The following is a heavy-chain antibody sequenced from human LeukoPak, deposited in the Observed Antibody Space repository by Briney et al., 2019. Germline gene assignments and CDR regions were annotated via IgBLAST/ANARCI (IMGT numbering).Heavy chain of an antibody. CDR2: ISSGGAST. CDR1: GFTFSDYG. J-gene: IGHJ4*02. V-gene: IGHV3-23*01. Sequence: GGSLRLSCAASGFTFSDYGMSWVRQAPGKGLEWASTISSGGASTYYADSVKGRFTISRDNSKNTLHLQMNSLRAEDTVVYYCAKQDGLGTYQYDFDYRGQGTLVTVSS. D-gene: IGHD1-26*01. CDR3: AKQDGLGTYQYDFDY.